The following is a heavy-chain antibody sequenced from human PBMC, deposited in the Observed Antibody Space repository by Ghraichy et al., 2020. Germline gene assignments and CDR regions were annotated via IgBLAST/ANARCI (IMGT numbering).Heavy chain of an antibody. V-gene: IGHV3-74*01. Sequence: GGSLRLSCAVSGFTFSSYWMHWVRQAPGKGLVWVSCINSDGNSISYADSVKGRFTFSRDNAKNTLYLQMNSLRADDTAVYYCARGGPEYCSGGSCYAGDYWGLGTLVTVSS. D-gene: IGHD2-15*01. J-gene: IGHJ4*02. CDR2: INSDGNSI. CDR3: ARGGPEYCSGGSCYAGDY. CDR1: GFTFSSYW.